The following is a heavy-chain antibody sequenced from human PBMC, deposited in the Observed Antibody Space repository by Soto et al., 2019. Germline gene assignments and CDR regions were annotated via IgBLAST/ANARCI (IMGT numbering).Heavy chain of an antibody. Sequence: SVKVSCKASGGTFSNYAISCVRQAPGQGLEWMGGIILPFGTANYAQKFQGRVTITADESMTTAYMELSGLRSEDTAVYYCARGPDYAGYFAYWGQGTLVTVSS. V-gene: IGHV1-69*13. CDR2: IILPFGTA. D-gene: IGHD4-17*01. CDR1: GGTFSNYA. J-gene: IGHJ4*02. CDR3: ARGPDYAGYFAY.